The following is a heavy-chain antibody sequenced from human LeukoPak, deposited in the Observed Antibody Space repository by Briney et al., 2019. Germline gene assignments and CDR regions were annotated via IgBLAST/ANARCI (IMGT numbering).Heavy chain of an antibody. CDR1: GGSISSYY. J-gene: IGHJ4*02. CDR3: ARTREEYGNSYYTQRDY. D-gene: IGHD5-18*01. Sequence: SETLSLTCTVSGGSISSYYWSWIRQPAGKGLEWIGRIYTSGSTNYNPSLKSRVTMSVDTSKNQFSLKLNSVTAADTAVYYYARTREEYGNSYYTQRDYWGQGTLVTVTS. V-gene: IGHV4-4*07. CDR2: IYTSGST.